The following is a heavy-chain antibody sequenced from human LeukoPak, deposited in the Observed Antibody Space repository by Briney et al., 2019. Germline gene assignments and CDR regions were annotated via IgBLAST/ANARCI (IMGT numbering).Heavy chain of an antibody. V-gene: IGHV3-7*01. CDR2: IKKDGSDK. Sequence: GGSLRLSCTASGFTFSDFWMSWVRQAPGKGLEWVANIKKDGSDKYYVDSVKGRFTASRDNAKNSLYLQMNSLRAEDTAVYYCLQYDSGNTWGQGTLVTVSS. CDR1: GFTFSDFW. CDR3: LQYDSGNT. J-gene: IGHJ5*02. D-gene: IGHD3-10*01.